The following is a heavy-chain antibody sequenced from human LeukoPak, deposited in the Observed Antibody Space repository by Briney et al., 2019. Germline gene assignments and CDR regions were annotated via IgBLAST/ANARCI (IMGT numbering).Heavy chain of an antibody. CDR2: IWYDGSNK. CDR3: ARDRGHGATLGDY. D-gene: IGHD7-27*01. J-gene: IGHJ4*02. Sequence: RGSLRLSCAASGFTFSSYGMHWVRQAPGKGLEWVAVIWYDGSNKYYADSVKGRFTISRDNSKNTLYLQMNSLRAEDTAVYYCARDRGHGATLGDYWGQGTLVTVSS. V-gene: IGHV3-33*01. CDR1: GFTFSSYG.